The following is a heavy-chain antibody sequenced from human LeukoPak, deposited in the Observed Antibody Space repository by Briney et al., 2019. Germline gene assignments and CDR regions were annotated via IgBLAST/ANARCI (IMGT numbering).Heavy chain of an antibody. D-gene: IGHD3-22*01. J-gene: IGHJ4*02. V-gene: IGHV3-7*01. CDR2: ISQDGSEK. Sequence: GGSLRLXCAASGFTFNNYWLTWVRQAPGKGLEWVAKISQDGSEKYYVDSVKGRFTISRDSGKNSLYLLMNSLRVEDTAVYYCARAVGSSGCDYWGQGTLVTVSS. CDR3: ARAVGSSGCDY. CDR1: GFTFNNYW.